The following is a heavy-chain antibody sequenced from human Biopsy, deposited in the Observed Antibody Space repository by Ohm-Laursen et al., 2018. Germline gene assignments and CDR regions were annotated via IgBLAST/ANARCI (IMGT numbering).Heavy chain of an antibody. Sequence: SLTLPCAPSGPPFPASATHWVRHAPGNGLESVSAITPTSGATGHADSVNGRFTISRDNAKNTLFLQMNSLRAEDTAHYYCVKDRRYLAAGSSGYDYWGQGTPVTVSS. V-gene: IGHV3-9*01. J-gene: IGHJ4*02. D-gene: IGHD6-13*01. CDR1: GPPFPASA. CDR3: VKDRRYLAAGSSGYDY. CDR2: ITPTSGAT.